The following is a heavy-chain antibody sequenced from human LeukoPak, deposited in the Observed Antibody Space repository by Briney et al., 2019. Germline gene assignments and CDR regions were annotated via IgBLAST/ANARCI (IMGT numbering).Heavy chain of an antibody. D-gene: IGHD5-12*01. Sequence: SETLSLTCTVSGGSISSHYWSWIRQPPGKGLEWIGYIYYSGSTNYNPSLKSRVTISVDTSKNQFSLKLSSVTAADTAVYYCARAGNSGYDPFDYWGQGTLATVSS. J-gene: IGHJ4*02. CDR3: ARAGNSGYDPFDY. CDR2: IYYSGST. CDR1: GGSISSHY. V-gene: IGHV4-59*11.